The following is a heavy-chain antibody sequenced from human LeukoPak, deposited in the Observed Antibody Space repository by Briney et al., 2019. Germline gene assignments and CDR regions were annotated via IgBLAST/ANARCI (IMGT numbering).Heavy chain of an antibody. CDR3: TRDPLRGYRYGVFDY. CDR2: IRSKAYGGTT. J-gene: IGHJ4*02. V-gene: IGHV3-49*04. Sequence: GGSLRLSCTASGFTFGDYAMSWVRQAPGKGLEWVGFIRSKAYGGTTEYAASVKGRFTISRDDSKSIAYLQMNSLKTEDTAVYYCTRDPLRGYRYGVFDYWGQGTLVTVSS. CDR1: GFTFGDYA. D-gene: IGHD5-18*01.